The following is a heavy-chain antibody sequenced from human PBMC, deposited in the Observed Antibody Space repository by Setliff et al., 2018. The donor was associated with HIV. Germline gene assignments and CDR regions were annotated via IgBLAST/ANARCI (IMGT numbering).Heavy chain of an antibody. J-gene: IGHJ4*02. V-gene: IGHV1-18*01. D-gene: IGHD6-13*01. CDR1: GYTFTTYG. CDR3: ARGRGEQQLADY. Sequence: GSVKVSCKASGYTFTTYGISWVRQAPGQGLEWMGWISAYNGNTDYAQKLQGRVTMTTDTSTSTAYMELRSLRSDDTAVYYCARGRGEQQLADYWGQGTLVTVSS. CDR2: ISAYNGNT.